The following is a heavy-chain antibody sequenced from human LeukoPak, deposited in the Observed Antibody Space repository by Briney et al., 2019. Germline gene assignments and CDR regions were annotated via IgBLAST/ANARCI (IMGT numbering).Heavy chain of an antibody. CDR3: GRYDYGDYD. CDR1: GFTFSSYA. J-gene: IGHJ4*02. V-gene: IGHV3-23*01. Sequence: GGSLRLSCAASGFTFSSYAMSWVRQAPGKGLEWVSAIRCGGGSTYYADSVKGRFTISRDNSENTLYLQMNSLRAEDTAVYYCGRYDYGDYDRGQGSLVTVCS. CDR2: IRCGGGST. D-gene: IGHD4-17*01.